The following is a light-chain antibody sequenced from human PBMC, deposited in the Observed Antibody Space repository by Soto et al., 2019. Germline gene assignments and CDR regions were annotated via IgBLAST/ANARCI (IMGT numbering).Light chain of an antibody. CDR2: GAS. Sequence: EIVWTQSPGTLSLSPGERATLSCRASQSVSSSYLAWYQQKPGQAPRLLICGASSRATGIPDRFSGSGSGTDFTLTISRLEPEDFAVYYCQQYGSSPWTFGQGTKVDI. CDR3: QQYGSSPWT. V-gene: IGKV3-20*01. J-gene: IGKJ1*01. CDR1: QSVSSSY.